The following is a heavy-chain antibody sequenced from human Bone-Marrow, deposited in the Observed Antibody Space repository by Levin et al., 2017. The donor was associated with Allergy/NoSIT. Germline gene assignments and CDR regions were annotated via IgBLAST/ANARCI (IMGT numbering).Heavy chain of an antibody. CDR2: VSSGGHT. D-gene: IGHD2-2*01. CDR3: ARGVVGHPGYFDR. J-gene: IGHJ2*01. Sequence: GGSLRLSCAASGFTFSSYDMHWVRQTTGTGLEWVSCVSSGGHTYYPDSVKGRFTISRENAKNSFYLEMNSLRVGDTAVYYCARGVVGHPGYFDRWGRGALVTVSS. CDR1: GFTFSSYD. V-gene: IGHV3-13*01.